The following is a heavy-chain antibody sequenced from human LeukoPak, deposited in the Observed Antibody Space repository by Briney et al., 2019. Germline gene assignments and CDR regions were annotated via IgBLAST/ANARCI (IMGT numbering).Heavy chain of an antibody. CDR2: INPNTGGT. J-gene: IGHJ5*02. V-gene: IGHV1-2*06. Sequence: ASVKVSCKASGYTFTGYFIHWVRQAPGQGLEWMGRINPNTGGTDYAQKFQGRVTMTRDTSITTAYMELSRLTSDDTAVYYCAKVPPSITAAGNWLGPWGQGALVTYSS. CDR3: AKVPPSITAAGNWLGP. CDR1: GYTFTGYF. D-gene: IGHD6-13*01.